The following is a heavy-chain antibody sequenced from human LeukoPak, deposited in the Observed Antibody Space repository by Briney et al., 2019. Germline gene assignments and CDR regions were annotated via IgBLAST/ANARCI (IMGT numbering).Heavy chain of an antibody. CDR2: INHSGST. CDR1: GGSFSGYY. V-gene: IGHV4-34*01. D-gene: IGHD1-26*01. Sequence: PSETLSLTCAVNGGSFSGYYWSWIRQPPGKGLEWIGEINHSGSTNYDPSLKSRVTISVDTSKNQFSLKLSSVTAADTAVYYCARGPRATWDYWGQGTLVTVSS. CDR3: ARGPRATWDY. J-gene: IGHJ4*02.